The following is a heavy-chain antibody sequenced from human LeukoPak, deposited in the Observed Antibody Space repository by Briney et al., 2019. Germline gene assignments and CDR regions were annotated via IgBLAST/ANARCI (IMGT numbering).Heavy chain of an antibody. D-gene: IGHD3-22*01. Sequence: GGSLRLSCVASGFTFSTHAMAWVRLAPGRGLEWVSAIGGSGSSTYYSDSVKGRFTISRDNSKDTLYLQMNSLRVEDTATYYCAKRDSSGSYPYYFDYWGQGTLVTVSS. CDR2: IGGSGSST. V-gene: IGHV3-23*01. CDR1: GFTFSTHA. J-gene: IGHJ4*02. CDR3: AKRDSSGSYPYYFDY.